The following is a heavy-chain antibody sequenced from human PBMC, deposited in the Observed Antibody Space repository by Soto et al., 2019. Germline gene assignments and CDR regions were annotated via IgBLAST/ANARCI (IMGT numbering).Heavy chain of an antibody. CDR3: ARANWYFDY. J-gene: IGHJ4*02. CDR2: IDYTGAT. D-gene: IGHD7-27*01. V-gene: IGHV4-59*13. Sequence: WIRQPPGKGLEWIGYIDYTGATNYSPSLASRVTISVDTSKNQFSLKLTSLTAADTAIYYCARANWYFDYWGQGTLVIVSS.